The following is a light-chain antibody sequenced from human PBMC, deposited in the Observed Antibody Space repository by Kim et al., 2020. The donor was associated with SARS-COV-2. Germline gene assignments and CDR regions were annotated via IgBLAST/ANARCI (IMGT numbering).Light chain of an antibody. CDR1: KLGDKY. V-gene: IGLV3-1*01. CDR3: QAWDSSTAGWV. CDR2: QDS. Sequence: YELTQPPSVSVSPGQTASITCSGDKLGDKYACWYQQKPGQSPVLVIYQDSKRPSGIPERFSGSNSGNTATLTISGTQAMDEADYYCQAWDSSTAGWVFG. J-gene: IGLJ3*02.